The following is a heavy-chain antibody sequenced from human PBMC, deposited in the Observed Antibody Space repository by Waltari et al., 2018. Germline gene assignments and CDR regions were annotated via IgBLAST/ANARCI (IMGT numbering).Heavy chain of an antibody. CDR2: IVVGSGNT. V-gene: IGHV1-58*01. CDR3: VAADDSEWAYFDY. Sequence: QMHLVQSGPEVKKPGTSVKVSCKASGFTFTTSAVQWVRQARGQRLEWIGWIVVGSGNTKYAQKFQQRVTITRDMSTSTAYMELSSLRSEDTAVYYCVAADDSEWAYFDYWGQGTPVTVSS. CDR1: GFTFTTSA. J-gene: IGHJ4*02. D-gene: IGHD3-3*01.